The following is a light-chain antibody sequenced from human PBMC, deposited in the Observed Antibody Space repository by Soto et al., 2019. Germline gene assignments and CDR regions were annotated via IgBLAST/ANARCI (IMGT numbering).Light chain of an antibody. CDR1: SNDIGGNDY. CDR3: GSYTVTSTLYV. V-gene: IGLV2-14*03. CDR2: DVT. Sequence: QSALTQPASVSGSPGQSITISCTGTSNDIGGNDYVSWYQQHPGKAPKFLIYDVTNRPSGVSSRFSGSKSGNTASLTITGLQAEDEADYYCGSYTVTSTLYVFGTGTKVTVL. J-gene: IGLJ1*01.